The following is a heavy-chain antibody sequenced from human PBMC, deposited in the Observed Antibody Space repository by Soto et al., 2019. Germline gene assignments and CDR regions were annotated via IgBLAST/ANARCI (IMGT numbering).Heavy chain of an antibody. Sequence: GGSLRLPWAASGFTVSSNYMCWVRQAPGKGLEWVSVIYSGGSTYYADSVKGRFTISRDNSKNTLYLQMNSLRAEDTAVYYCARDDYDILTGAGAFDIWGQGTMVTVSS. J-gene: IGHJ3*02. CDR3: ARDDYDILTGAGAFDI. CDR1: GFTVSSNY. CDR2: IYSGGST. V-gene: IGHV3-66*01. D-gene: IGHD3-9*01.